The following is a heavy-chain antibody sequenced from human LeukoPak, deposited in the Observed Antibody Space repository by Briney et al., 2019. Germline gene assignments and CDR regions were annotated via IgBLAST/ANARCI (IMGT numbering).Heavy chain of an antibody. CDR3: ARGWGLQGAFDI. CDR1: GFTFDDYA. D-gene: IGHD1-26*01. J-gene: IGHJ3*02. Sequence: GGSLRLSCAASGFTFDDYAMHWVRQAPGKGLEWVSGISWNSGSIGYADSVKGRFTISRDNAKNSLYLQMNSLRAEDTALYYCARGWGLQGAFDIWGQGTMVTVSS. V-gene: IGHV3-9*01. CDR2: ISWNSGSI.